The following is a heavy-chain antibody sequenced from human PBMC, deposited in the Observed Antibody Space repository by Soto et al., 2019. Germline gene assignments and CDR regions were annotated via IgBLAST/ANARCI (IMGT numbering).Heavy chain of an antibody. CDR2: IVVGSGNT. D-gene: IGHD3-3*01. Sequence: SVKVSCKASGFTFTSSAMQWVRQARGQRHEWIGWIVVGSGNTNYAQKFQERVTITRDMSTSTAYMELSSVTAADTAVYYCARGSLEWLHTRYYYYMGVWGKGTTVTVSS. CDR3: ARGSLEWLHTRYYYYMGV. J-gene: IGHJ6*03. CDR1: GFTFTSSA. V-gene: IGHV1-58*02.